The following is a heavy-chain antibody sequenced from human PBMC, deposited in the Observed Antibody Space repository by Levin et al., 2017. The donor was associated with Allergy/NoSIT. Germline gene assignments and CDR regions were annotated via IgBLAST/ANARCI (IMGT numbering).Heavy chain of an antibody. CDR2: ISGSGGST. D-gene: IGHD3-3*01. Sequence: LSLTCAASGFTFSSYAMSWVRQAPGKGLEWVSAISGSGGSTYYADSVKGRFTISRDNSKNTLYLQMNSLRAEDTAVYYCAKGGRGTIFGVVITGFDYWGQGTLVTVSS. V-gene: IGHV3-23*01. J-gene: IGHJ4*02. CDR3: AKGGRGTIFGVVITGFDY. CDR1: GFTFSSYA.